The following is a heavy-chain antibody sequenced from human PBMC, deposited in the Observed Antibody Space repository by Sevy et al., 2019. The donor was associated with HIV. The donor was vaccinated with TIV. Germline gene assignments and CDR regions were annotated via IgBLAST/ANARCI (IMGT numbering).Heavy chain of an antibody. CDR2: IYCSGSR. J-gene: IGHJ6*02. V-gene: IGHV4-4*02. D-gene: IGHD3-10*01. CDR3: AREEYFYGSGTYGYGMDV. Sequence: SETLSLTCAVSGGSIRSSHWWSWVRQSPGKGLEWIGEIYCSGSRNYNPSLKSRLTISVDTSNNLFSLRLSSVTAADTAVYYCAREEYFYGSGTYGYGMDVWGQGTTVTVSS. CDR1: GGSIRSSHW.